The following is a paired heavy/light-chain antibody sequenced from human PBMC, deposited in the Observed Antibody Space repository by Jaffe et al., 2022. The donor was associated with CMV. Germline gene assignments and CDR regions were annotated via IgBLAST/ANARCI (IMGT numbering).Heavy chain of an antibody. CDR2: ISSSSSYT. CDR3: ARLSGGAFDI. CDR1: GFTFSDYY. J-gene: IGHJ3*02. Sequence: QVQLVESGGGLVKPGGSLRLSCAASGFTFSDYYMSWIRQAPGKGLEWVSYISSSSSYTNYADSVKGRFTISRDNAKNSLYLQMNSLRAEDTAVYYCARLSGGAFDIWGQGTMVTVSS. V-gene: IGHV3-11*06. D-gene: IGHD3-10*01.
Light chain of an antibody. CDR1: QSVSSSY. CDR3: QQYGSSPRELT. V-gene: IGKV3-20*01. CDR2: GAS. Sequence: EIVLTQSPGTLSLSPGERATLSCRASQSVSSSYLAWYQQKPGQAPRLLIYGASSRATGIPDRFSGSGSGTDFTLTISRLEPEDFAVYYCQQYGSSPRELTFGGGTKVEIK. J-gene: IGKJ4*01.